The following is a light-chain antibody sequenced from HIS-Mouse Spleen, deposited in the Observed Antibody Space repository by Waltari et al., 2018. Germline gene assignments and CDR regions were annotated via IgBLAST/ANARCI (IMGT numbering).Light chain of an antibody. CDR2: EGS. V-gene: IGLV2-23*01. CDR1: SSDVGSYNL. Sequence: SALTQPASVSGSPGQSITISCTGTSSDVGSYNLLSWYQQHPGKAPKLMIYEGSKRPSGVSNRFSGSKSGNTASLTISGLQAEDEADYYCCSYAGSSTLVFGGGTKLTVL. J-gene: IGLJ2*01. CDR3: CSYAGSSTLV.